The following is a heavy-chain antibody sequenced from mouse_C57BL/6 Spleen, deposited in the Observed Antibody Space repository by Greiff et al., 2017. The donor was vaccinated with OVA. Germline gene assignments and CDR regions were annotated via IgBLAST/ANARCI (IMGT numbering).Heavy chain of an antibody. V-gene: IGHV1-4*01. CDR1: GYTFTSYT. CDR3: AVASYGNSFDY. J-gene: IGHJ2*01. Sequence: VKLMESGAELARPGASVKMSCKASGYTFTSYTMHWVKQRPGQGLEWIGYINPSSGYTKYNQKFKDKATLTADKSSSTAYMQLSSLTSEDSAVYYCAVASYGNSFDYWGQGTTLTVSS. D-gene: IGHD2-1*01. CDR2: INPSSGYT.